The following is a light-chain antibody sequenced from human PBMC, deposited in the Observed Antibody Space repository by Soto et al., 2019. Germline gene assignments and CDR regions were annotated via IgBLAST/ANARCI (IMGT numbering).Light chain of an antibody. Sequence: DIQMTQSPSTLSASVGDRVTITCRASQNINSHLAWYQQKPGKAPKLLIYTASSLQSGVPSRFIGSGSGTEFSLTISNLQPDDFATFYCQQYDLYSAFGQGTKVEMK. CDR3: QQYDLYSA. CDR1: QNINSH. CDR2: TAS. J-gene: IGKJ1*01. V-gene: IGKV1-5*03.